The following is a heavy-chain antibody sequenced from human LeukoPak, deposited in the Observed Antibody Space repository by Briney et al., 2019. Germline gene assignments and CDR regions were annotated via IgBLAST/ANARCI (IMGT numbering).Heavy chain of an antibody. V-gene: IGHV1-18*01. CDR1: GYTFTNYG. D-gene: IGHD2-21*02. Sequence: GASVKVSCKASGYTFTNYGISWMRQAPGQGLEWMGWISTNIGNTNYGQKFQGRVTMTTDTSTTTAYMELRGLRSDDTAVYYCARDLIVTGLGGYWGQGTLVTVSS. CDR3: ARDLIVTGLGGY. CDR2: ISTNIGNT. J-gene: IGHJ4*02.